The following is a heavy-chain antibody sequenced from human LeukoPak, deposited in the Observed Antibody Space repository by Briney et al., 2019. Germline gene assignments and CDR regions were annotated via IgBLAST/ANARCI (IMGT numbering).Heavy chain of an antibody. CDR1: GFTFSGYS. Sequence: GGSLRLSCAASGFTFSGYSMNWVRQAPGKGLEWVSSISTTSSHIYYADSMRGRFTISRDNAKNSLYLQMTSLRAEDTAVYYCTRDASGDTNSGPRMDVWGQGTTVTVSS. V-gene: IGHV3-21*04. CDR2: ISTTSSHI. J-gene: IGHJ6*02. D-gene: IGHD1-26*01. CDR3: TRDASGDTNSGPRMDV.